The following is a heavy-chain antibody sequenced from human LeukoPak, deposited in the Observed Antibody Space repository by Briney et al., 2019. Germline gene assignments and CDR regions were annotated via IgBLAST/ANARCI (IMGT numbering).Heavy chain of an antibody. CDR2: ISSSGSTI. CDR3: ARDFDYGDYGGWFDP. CDR1: GFTVSDYY. Sequence: GGSLRLSCAASGFTVSDYYMSWIRQAPGKGLEWVSYISSSGSTIYYADSVKGRFTISRDNAKNSLYLQMNRLRAEDTAVYYCARDFDYGDYGGWFDPWGQGTLVSVSS. D-gene: IGHD4-17*01. V-gene: IGHV3-11*04. J-gene: IGHJ5*02.